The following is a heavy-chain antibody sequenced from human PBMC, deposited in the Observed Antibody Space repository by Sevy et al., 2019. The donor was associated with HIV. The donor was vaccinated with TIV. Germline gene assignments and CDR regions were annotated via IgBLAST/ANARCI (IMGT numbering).Heavy chain of an antibody. D-gene: IGHD2-2*01. V-gene: IGHV3-15*01. CDR2: IKSKTDGGTT. CDR3: TTDTGDQYCSSTSCPVWKPGTYGMDV. CDR1: GFTFSNAW. Sequence: GGSLRLSCAASGFTFSNAWMSWVRQAPGKGLEWVGRIKSKTDGGTTDYAAPVKGRFTISRDDSKNTMYLQMNSLKTEDTAVYYCTTDTGDQYCSSTSCPVWKPGTYGMDVWGQGTTVTVSS. J-gene: IGHJ6*02.